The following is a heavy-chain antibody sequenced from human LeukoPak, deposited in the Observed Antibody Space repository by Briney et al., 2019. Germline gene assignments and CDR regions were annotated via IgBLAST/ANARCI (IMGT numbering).Heavy chain of an antibody. V-gene: IGHV3-53*01. CDR3: ASSSSWPVFDY. J-gene: IGHJ4*02. CDR2: IYSGGST. D-gene: IGHD6-13*01. CDR1: GGSISSYY. Sequence: ETLSLTCTVSGGSISSYYWSWIRQPPGKGLEWVSVIYSGGSTYYADYVKGRFTISRDNSKNTLYLQMNSLRAEDTAVYYCASSSSWPVFDYWGQGTLVTVSS.